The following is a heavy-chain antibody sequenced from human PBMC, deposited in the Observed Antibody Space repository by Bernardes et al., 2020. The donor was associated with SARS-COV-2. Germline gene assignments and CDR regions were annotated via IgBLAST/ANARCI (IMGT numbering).Heavy chain of an antibody. CDR2: VNQSGTA. Sequence: SETLSLTRGVYGGSLSYYYWHWIRQSPEKGLEWVGGVNQSGTAKYSPSLRTRVTISVDMSKNHFSLRLTSLTAADTSFYYCARGDSYGINDGLDVWGRGTAVTVSS. D-gene: IGHD5-18*01. J-gene: IGHJ6*02. CDR3: ARGDSYGINDGLDV. V-gene: IGHV4-34*01. CDR1: GGSLSYYY.